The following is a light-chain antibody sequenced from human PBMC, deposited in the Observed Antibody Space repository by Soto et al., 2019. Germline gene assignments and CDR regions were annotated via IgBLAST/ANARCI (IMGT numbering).Light chain of an antibody. CDR1: QSISSY. V-gene: IGKV1-5*01. CDR2: ATS. Sequence: DIQMTQSTPSLSASVGDRVTITCRASQSISSYLNWYQQKPGKAPKLLIYATSSLQSGVPSRFSGSGSGTEFTLTISSLQPDDFATYYCQQYNSYWTFGQGTKVAI. CDR3: QQYNSYWT. J-gene: IGKJ1*01.